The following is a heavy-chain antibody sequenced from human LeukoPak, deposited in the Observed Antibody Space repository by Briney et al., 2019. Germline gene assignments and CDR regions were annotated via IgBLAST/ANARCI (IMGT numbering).Heavy chain of an antibody. D-gene: IGHD6-19*01. CDR2: ISWNSGSI. CDR1: GFTFDDYA. V-gene: IGHV3-9*01. CDR3: AKDRAGILVAGIGY. J-gene: IGHJ4*02. Sequence: SLRLSCAASGFTFDDYAMHWVRQAPGKGLEWVSGISWNSGSIGYADSVKGRFTISRDNAKNSLYLQMNSLRAEDTALYYCAKDRAGILVAGIGYWGQGTLVTVSS.